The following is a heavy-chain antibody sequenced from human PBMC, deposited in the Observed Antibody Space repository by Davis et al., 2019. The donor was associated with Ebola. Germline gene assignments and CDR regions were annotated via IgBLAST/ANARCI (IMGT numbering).Heavy chain of an antibody. CDR3: AKDRGLWLEDVVD. Sequence: PGGSLRLSCAASGFTFSTSAMSWVRQAPGKGLEWVSAVSGSGDTTYYADSVKGRFTISRDNSKNTLYLQMNSLRAEDTAVYYCAKDRGLWLEDVVDWGQGTLVTVSS. J-gene: IGHJ4*02. CDR2: VSGSGDTT. V-gene: IGHV3-23*01. CDR1: GFTFSTSA. D-gene: IGHD6-19*01.